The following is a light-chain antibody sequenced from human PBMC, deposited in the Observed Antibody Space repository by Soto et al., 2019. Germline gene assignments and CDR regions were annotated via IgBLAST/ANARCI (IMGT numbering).Light chain of an antibody. CDR1: QIVSSSY. J-gene: IGKJ1*01. CDR2: GAS. V-gene: IGKV3-20*01. Sequence: EIVLTQSPATLSLSPGERATLSGRASQIVSSSYLAWYQQKPCQAPRLLIYGASSRATGIPDRFSGSGSGTDFTLTISRLEPEDFAVYYCQQYGSSPRTFGQGTKVDIK. CDR3: QQYGSSPRT.